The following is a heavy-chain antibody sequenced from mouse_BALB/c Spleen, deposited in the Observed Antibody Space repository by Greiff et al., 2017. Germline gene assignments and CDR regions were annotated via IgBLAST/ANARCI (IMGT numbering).Heavy chain of an antibody. CDR1: GFSLTSYG. J-gene: IGHJ2*01. V-gene: IGHV2-9*02. CDR2: ICAGGST. CDR3: ARGYDYDGTGYFDY. D-gene: IGHD2-4*01. Sequence: VKLKESGPGLVAPSQSLSITCTVSGFSLTSYGVHWVRQPPGKGLEWLGVICAGGSTNYNSALMSRVSISKDNSTSEVFLKMNSLQTDDTAMYYYARGYDYDGTGYFDYWGQGTTLTVSS.